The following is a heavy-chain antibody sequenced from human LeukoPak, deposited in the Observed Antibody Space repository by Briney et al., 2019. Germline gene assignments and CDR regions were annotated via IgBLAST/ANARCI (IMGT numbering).Heavy chain of an antibody. CDR3: GRPTSDGYVDY. J-gene: IGHJ4*02. D-gene: IGHD1-1*01. CDR2: INTDGITT. CDR1: GFTFSSYW. V-gene: IGHV3-74*01. Sequence: GGSLRLPCAASGFTFSSYWMHWGRQAPGKVLVWVSRINTDGITTNYADAVNGRFTVSRDNAKNTLFLRMNSLRAADTAMSYCGRPTSDGYVDYWGQGTLVTVSS.